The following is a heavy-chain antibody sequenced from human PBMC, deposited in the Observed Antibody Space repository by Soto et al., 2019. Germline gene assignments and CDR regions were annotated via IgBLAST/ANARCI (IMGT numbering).Heavy chain of an antibody. Sequence: GGSLRLSCAASGFTFSSYSMNWVRQAPGKGLEWVSSISSSSSYIYYADSVKGRFTISRDNAKNSLYLQMNSLRAEDTAVYYCARDTGSSPNAFWSGYYPYYYYGMDVWGQGTTVTVSS. CDR3: ARDTGSSPNAFWSGYYPYYYYGMDV. D-gene: IGHD3-3*01. V-gene: IGHV3-21*01. J-gene: IGHJ6*02. CDR2: ISSSSSYI. CDR1: GFTFSSYS.